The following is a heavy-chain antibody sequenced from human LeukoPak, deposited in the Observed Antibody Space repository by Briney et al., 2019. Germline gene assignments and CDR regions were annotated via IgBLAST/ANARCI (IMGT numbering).Heavy chain of an antibody. V-gene: IGHV3-21*01. Sequence: GGSLRLSCAASGFTFSSYSMNWVRQAPGKGLEWVSSISSSSSYIYYADSVKGRFTISRDNAKNSLYLQMSSLRAEDTAVYYCARENTYYDILTGYRPLNWFDPWGQGTLVTVSS. CDR2: ISSSSSYI. D-gene: IGHD3-9*01. CDR1: GFTFSSYS. J-gene: IGHJ5*02. CDR3: ARENTYYDILTGYRPLNWFDP.